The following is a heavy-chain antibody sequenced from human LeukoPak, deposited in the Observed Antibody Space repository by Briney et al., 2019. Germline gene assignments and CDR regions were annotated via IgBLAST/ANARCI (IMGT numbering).Heavy chain of an antibody. V-gene: IGHV3-74*01. CDR3: ARDKYGGNSNAFDI. D-gene: IGHD4-23*01. Sequence: GGSLRLSCAASGFTFSSYWMHWVRQVPGKGLVWVSRIGTDGSSTTYADYVKGRFTISRDNAKNTLYLQMNSLRAEDTAVYYCARDKYGGNSNAFDIWGQGILVTVSS. CDR2: IGTDGSST. CDR1: GFTFSSYW. J-gene: IGHJ3*02.